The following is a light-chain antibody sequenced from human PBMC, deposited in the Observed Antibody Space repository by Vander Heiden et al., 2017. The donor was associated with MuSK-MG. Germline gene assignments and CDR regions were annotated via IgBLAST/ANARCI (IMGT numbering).Light chain of an antibody. J-gene: IGKJ4*01. CDR2: AAS. CDR1: QSISSY. Sequence: DIQMTQSPSSLSASVGDRVTITCRASQSISSYLNWYQQKPGKAPKLLIYAASSLQSGVPSRFSGSGSGTDFTLTISSLQPEDFATYYCQQIYSTLLLTFGGGTKVEIK. V-gene: IGKV1-39*01. CDR3: QQIYSTLLLT.